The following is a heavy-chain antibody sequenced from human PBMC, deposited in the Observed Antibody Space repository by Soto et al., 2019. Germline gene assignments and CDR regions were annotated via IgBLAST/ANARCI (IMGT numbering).Heavy chain of an antibody. J-gene: IGHJ6*02. Sequence: QVQLVQSGAEVKKPGASVKVSCKASGYTFTSYGISWVRQAPGQGLEWMGWISAYNGNTNYAQKLQGRVTMTTDTSTSTAYMERRSLSSDDTAVYYCARDVGSGYDSVYYYYGMDVWGQGTTVTVSS. D-gene: IGHD5-12*01. V-gene: IGHV1-18*01. CDR1: GYTFTSYG. CDR3: ARDVGSGYDSVYYYYGMDV. CDR2: ISAYNGNT.